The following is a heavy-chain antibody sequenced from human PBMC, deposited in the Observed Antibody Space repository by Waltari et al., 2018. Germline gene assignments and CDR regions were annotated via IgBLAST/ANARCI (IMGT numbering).Heavy chain of an antibody. Sequence: EVQLVESGGGLVNPGGSLRLSCAASGFPFGTRWRAWVRQAPGKGLEWIARIKTQSDGGGATYYAAPVTGRFTVSRDDSKNMLYLQMSSLKTEDTAMYYCTTDQGDSYTFYSFDYWGQGTLVTVSS. D-gene: IGHD3-16*02. CDR3: TTDQGDSYTFYSFDY. CDR2: IKTQSDGGGAT. J-gene: IGHJ4*02. CDR1: GFPFGTRW. V-gene: IGHV3-15*01.